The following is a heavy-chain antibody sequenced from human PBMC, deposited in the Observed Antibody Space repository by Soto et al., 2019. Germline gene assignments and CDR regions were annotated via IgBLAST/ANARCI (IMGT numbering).Heavy chain of an antibody. CDR2: IKQDGSEK. J-gene: IGHJ4*02. D-gene: IGHD5-12*01. CDR3: ARESGFRDY. Sequence: GGSLRLSYAASGLTLSTCWISGFRQAPGKGLEWVANIKQDGSEKYYVDSVKGRFTISRDNAKNSLYLQMNSLRAEDTAVYYCARESGFRDYRGPGPLVTVSS. V-gene: IGHV3-7*01. CDR1: GLTLSTCW.